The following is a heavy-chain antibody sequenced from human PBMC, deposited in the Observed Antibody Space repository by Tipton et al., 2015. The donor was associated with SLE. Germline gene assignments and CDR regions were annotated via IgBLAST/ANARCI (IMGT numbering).Heavy chain of an antibody. Sequence: SLRLSCAASGFTVSSNYMSWVRQAPGKGLEWVSVIYSDGTTHYADSVKGRFTISRDNFKNTLYLQMNSLRAEDTAFYYCASVYGSGSYQGFDYGGQGTLVTVSS. CDR2: IYSDGTT. CDR1: GFTVSSNY. V-gene: IGHV3-66*01. J-gene: IGHJ4*02. CDR3: ASVYGSGSYQGFDY. D-gene: IGHD3-10*01.